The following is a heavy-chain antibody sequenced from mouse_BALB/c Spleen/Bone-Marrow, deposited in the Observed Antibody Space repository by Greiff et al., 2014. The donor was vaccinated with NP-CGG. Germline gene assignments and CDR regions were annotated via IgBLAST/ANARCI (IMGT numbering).Heavy chain of an antibody. CDR3: ARQGYYGKGDY. CDR1: GFDFSRYW. V-gene: IGHV4-1*02. J-gene: IGHJ2*01. CDR2: INPDSSTT. D-gene: IGHD2-1*01. Sequence: VQLKESGGGLVQPGGSLKLSCAASGFDFSRYWMRWVRQAPGKGLEWIGEINPDSSTTNYTPSLKDKFIISRDNAKNTLYLQMSKVRSEDTALYYCARQGYYGKGDYWGQGTTLTVSS.